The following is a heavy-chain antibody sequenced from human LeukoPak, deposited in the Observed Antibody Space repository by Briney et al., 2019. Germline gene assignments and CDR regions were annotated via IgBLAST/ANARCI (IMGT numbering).Heavy chain of an antibody. CDR1: GGSFSGYY. D-gene: IGHD3-10*01. CDR2: VNHSGST. V-gene: IGHV4-34*01. Sequence: SETLSLTCAVYGGSFSGYYWSWIRQPPGKGLEWIGEVNHSGSTNYNPSLKRRVTISVDTSKNQFSLTLSSVTAADTAVYYCARVNTMVRGVMGPNFDYWGQGSVVTVPS. J-gene: IGHJ4*02. CDR3: ARVNTMVRGVMGPNFDY.